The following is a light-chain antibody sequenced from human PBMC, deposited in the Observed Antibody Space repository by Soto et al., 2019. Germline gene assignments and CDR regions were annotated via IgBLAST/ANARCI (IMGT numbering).Light chain of an antibody. CDR1: QSVSSN. J-gene: IGKJ1*01. CDR2: GAS. CDR3: QQYGSYTWT. V-gene: IGKV3-20*01. Sequence: EIAMTQSPAPLSVSPGERATLSCRASQSVSSNLAWYQQKPGHAPRLLIYGASSRATGIPDRFSGSGSRTDFTLTFSRLEPEDFAVYYCQQYGSYTWTFGQGTKVDI.